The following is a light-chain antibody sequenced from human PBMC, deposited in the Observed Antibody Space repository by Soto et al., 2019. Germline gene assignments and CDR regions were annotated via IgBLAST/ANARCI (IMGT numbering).Light chain of an antibody. CDR3: SSYTTSNTLV. J-gene: IGLJ1*01. CDR2: EVS. Sequence: QSALTQPASVSGSPGQSITISCTGTSSDVGDYKYVSWYQKHPGKAPKALSYEVSNRPSGVSNRFSGSKSGNTASLTISGLQAGDEADYYCSSYTTSNTLVFGPGTKLTVL. V-gene: IGLV2-14*01. CDR1: SSDVGDYKY.